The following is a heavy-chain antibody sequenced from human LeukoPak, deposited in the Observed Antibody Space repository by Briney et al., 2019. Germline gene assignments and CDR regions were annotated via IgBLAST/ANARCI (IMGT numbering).Heavy chain of an antibody. D-gene: IGHD1-1*01. V-gene: IGHV3-9*01. J-gene: IGHJ3*02. Sequence: PGRFLRLSCAASGFTFDDYAMHWVRQAPGKGLEWVSGISWNSGSIGYADSVKGRFTISRDNAKNSLYLQMNSLRAEDTALYYCAKVPDNLDAFDIWGQGTMVTVSS. CDR2: ISWNSGSI. CDR3: AKVPDNLDAFDI. CDR1: GFTFDDYA.